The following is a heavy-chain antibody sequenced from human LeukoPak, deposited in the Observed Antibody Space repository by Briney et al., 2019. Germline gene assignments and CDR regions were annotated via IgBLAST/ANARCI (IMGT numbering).Heavy chain of an antibody. CDR3: AAEDGYNYDAFDI. Sequence: GGSLRLSCAASGFTFNNYSMNWVRQAPGKGLEWVSSISGSSTYIYYADSVKGRFTISRDNAKNSLYLQMNSLRAEDTAVYYCAAEDGYNYDAFDIWGQGTMVTVSS. CDR1: GFTFNNYS. CDR2: ISGSSTYI. D-gene: IGHD5-24*01. J-gene: IGHJ3*02. V-gene: IGHV3-21*01.